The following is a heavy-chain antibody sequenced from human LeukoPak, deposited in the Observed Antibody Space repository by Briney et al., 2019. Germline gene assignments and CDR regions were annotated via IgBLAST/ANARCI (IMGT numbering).Heavy chain of an antibody. CDR3: ARHSFYEDYDILTGFDY. CDR2: ISYSGST. J-gene: IGHJ4*02. CDR1: GGSISSTSYY. Sequence: SETLSLTCTVSGGSISSTSYYWGWLRQPPGKGLEWIGSISYSGSTYYNPSLKSRVTISVDTSKNQFSLKLNSVTAADTAVYYCARHSFYEDYDILTGFDYWGQGTLVTVSS. V-gene: IGHV4-39*01. D-gene: IGHD3-9*01.